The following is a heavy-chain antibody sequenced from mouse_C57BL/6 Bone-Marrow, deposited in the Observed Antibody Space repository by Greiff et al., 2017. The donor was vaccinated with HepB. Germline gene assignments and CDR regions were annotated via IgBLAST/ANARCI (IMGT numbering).Heavy chain of an antibody. V-gene: IGHV3-3*01. J-gene: IGHJ4*01. CDR3: ARALTGFYAMDY. D-gene: IGHD4-1*01. Sequence: EVQGVESGPSLVRPSQTLSLTCTVTGFSINSDCYWIWIRQFPGNKLEYIGYTFYSGITYYNPSLESRTYITRDTSKNQFSLKLSSVTTEDTATYYCARALTGFYAMDYWGQGTSVTVSS. CDR2: TFYSGIT. CDR1: GFSINSDCY.